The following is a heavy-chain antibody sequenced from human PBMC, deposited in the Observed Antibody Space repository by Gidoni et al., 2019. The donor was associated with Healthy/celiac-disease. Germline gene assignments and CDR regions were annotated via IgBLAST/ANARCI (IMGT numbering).Heavy chain of an antibody. CDR2: IGTAGYP. CDR1: GFTFSSYD. D-gene: IGHD3-10*01. CDR3: ARVNSGAVGYGMDV. Sequence: EVQLVESGGGLVQPGGSLRLSCAASGFTFSSYDMHWVRQATGKGLEWVSAIGTAGYPYYPGSVKGRFTISRENAKNSLYLQMNSLRAGDTAVYYCARVNSGAVGYGMDVWGQGTTVTVSS. J-gene: IGHJ6*02. V-gene: IGHV3-13*05.